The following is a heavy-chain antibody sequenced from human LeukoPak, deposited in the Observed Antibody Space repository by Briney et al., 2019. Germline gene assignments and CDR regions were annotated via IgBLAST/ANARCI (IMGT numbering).Heavy chain of an antibody. V-gene: IGHV3-74*03. J-gene: IGHJ4*02. CDR3: SRSHFDY. Sequence: GGSLRLSCDPSGFPFSSYWMLWVRQAPGKGLVWVSRISGDGTIKTYADFVRGRFIVSRDNTKNILYLQINSLKVEDTATYFCSRSHFDYWGQGVLVTVSS. CDR2: ISGDGTIK. CDR1: GFPFSSYW.